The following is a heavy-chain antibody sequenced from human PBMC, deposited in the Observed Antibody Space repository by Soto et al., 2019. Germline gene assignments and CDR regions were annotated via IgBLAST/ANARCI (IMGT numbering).Heavy chain of an antibody. CDR2: ISAHNGNT. Sequence: QVHLVQSGAEVKKPGAPVKVSCKGSGYGFTTYGITWVRQAPGQGLEWMAWISAHNGNTNYAQKLQGRVTVTRDTSTCTAYMELRSLRSDDTAVYYCARGRYGDYWGQGALVTVSS. D-gene: IGHD1-1*01. CDR3: ARGRYGDY. V-gene: IGHV1-18*01. J-gene: IGHJ4*02. CDR1: GYGFTTYG.